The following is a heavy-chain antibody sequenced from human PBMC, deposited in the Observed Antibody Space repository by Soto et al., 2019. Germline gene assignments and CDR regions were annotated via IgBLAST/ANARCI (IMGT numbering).Heavy chain of an antibody. Sequence: QLQLQESGSGLVKPSQTLSLTCAVSGGSISSGGYSWSWIRQPPGKGLEWIGYIYHSGSTYYNPSLKSRVTISVDRSKNQFSLKLSSVTAADTAVYYCARDTYSSGWYGGSDYYYGMDVWGQGTTVTVSS. D-gene: IGHD6-19*01. J-gene: IGHJ6*02. CDR1: GGSISSGGYS. CDR2: IYHSGST. CDR3: ARDTYSSGWYGGSDYYYGMDV. V-gene: IGHV4-30-2*01.